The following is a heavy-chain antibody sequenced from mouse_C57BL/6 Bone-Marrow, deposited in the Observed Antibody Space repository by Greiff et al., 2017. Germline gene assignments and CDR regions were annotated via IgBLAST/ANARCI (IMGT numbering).Heavy chain of an antibody. CDR1: GYTFTSYG. CDR3: ARGGIKRFAY. Sequence: VQLQQSGAELARPGASVKLSCKASGYTFTSYGISWVKQRTGQGLEWIGEIYPRSGNTYYNEKFKGKATLTADKSSSTAYMELRSLTSDDSAVYFCARGGIKRFAYWGQGTLVTVSA. V-gene: IGHV1-81*01. D-gene: IGHD2-4*01. J-gene: IGHJ3*01. CDR2: IYPRSGNT.